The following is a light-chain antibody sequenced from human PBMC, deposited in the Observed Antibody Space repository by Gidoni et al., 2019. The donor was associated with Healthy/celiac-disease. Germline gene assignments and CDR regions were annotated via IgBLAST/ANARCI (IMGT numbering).Light chain of an antibody. Sequence: EIVLTQSPGTLSLSPGERATLSCRASQSVSSSYLAWYQQKPGQAPRLLIYGASSRATGIPDRFSGSGSGTDFTLTISRLEPEDFAVYYCQQYGSSPPVYTFXXXTKLEIK. V-gene: IGKV3-20*01. CDR1: QSVSSSY. CDR3: QQYGSSPPVYT. J-gene: IGKJ2*01. CDR2: GAS.